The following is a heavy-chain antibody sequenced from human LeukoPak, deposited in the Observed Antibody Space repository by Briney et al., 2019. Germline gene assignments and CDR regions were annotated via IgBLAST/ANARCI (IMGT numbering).Heavy chain of an antibody. D-gene: IGHD3-16*01. CDR1: GFTFSNHA. Sequence: GGSLRLSCEASGFTFSNHAMSWVRQAPGKGLEWVSAISGGADRTYYAYSVKGRFTISRDNSKDTLYLQMDSLRAEDTAVYYCAKDRGASDVDYFDCWGQGTLVTVSS. V-gene: IGHV3-23*01. CDR3: AKDRGASDVDYFDC. J-gene: IGHJ4*02. CDR2: ISGGADRT.